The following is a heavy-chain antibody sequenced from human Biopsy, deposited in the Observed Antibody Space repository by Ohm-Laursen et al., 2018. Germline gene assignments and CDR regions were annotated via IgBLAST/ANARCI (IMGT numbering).Heavy chain of an antibody. J-gene: IGHJ4*02. V-gene: IGHV3-23*01. CDR3: AKDLRNNNWGVEN. CDR2: ISGRTSGT. D-gene: IGHD7-27*01. CDR1: GFTFSSNA. Sequence: SLRLSCAAPGFTFSSNAMSWVRQAPGKGLEWVSGISGRTSGTYYADSVKGRFTTSRDNSKNTLYLQMNNLGAEDTAVFYCAKDLRNNNWGVENWGQGTLVTVSS.